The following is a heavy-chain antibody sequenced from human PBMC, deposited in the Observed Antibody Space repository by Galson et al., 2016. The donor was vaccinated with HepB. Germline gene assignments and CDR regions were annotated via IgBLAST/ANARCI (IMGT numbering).Heavy chain of an antibody. CDR2: ISYDGRTK. CDR1: GFTFSSYG. Sequence: SLRLSCAASGFTFSSYGMQWVRQAPGKGLEWVALISYDGRTKFYADSVKGRFTISRDTSKSTRYLQMNSLKAEDTAVYHCAKDAHNGYPLNRFDYWGHGTLVTVSS. D-gene: IGHD5-12*01. J-gene: IGHJ4*01. CDR3: AKDAHNGYPLNRFDY. V-gene: IGHV3-30*18.